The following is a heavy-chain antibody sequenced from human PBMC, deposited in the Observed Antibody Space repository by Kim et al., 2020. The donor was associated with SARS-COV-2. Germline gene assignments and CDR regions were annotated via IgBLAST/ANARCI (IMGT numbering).Heavy chain of an antibody. Sequence: GGSLRLSCAASGFTFSSYAMHWVRQAPGKGLEWVAVISYDGSNKYYADSVKGRFTISRDNSKNTLYLQMNSLRAEDTAVYYCARDGLELKGFVYWGQGTLVTVSS. J-gene: IGHJ4*02. D-gene: IGHD1-7*01. CDR3: ARDGLELKGFVY. CDR2: ISYDGSNK. CDR1: GFTFSSYA. V-gene: IGHV3-30-3*01.